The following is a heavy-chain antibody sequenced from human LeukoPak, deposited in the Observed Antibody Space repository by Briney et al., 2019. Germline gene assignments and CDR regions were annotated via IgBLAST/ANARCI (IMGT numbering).Heavy chain of an antibody. CDR1: GFTVSSYG. CDR2: ISYDGSNK. CDR3: AKSYSSGWPTPFDY. D-gene: IGHD6-19*01. V-gene: IGHV3-30*18. J-gene: IGHJ4*02. Sequence: GGSLRLSCAASGFTVSSYGMHWVRQAPGKGLEWVAVISYDGSNKYYADSVKGRFTISRDNSKNTLYLQMNSLRAEDTAVYYCAKSYSSGWPTPFDYWGQGTLVTVSS.